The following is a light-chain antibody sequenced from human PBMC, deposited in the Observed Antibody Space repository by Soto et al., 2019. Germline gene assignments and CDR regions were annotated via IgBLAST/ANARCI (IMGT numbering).Light chain of an antibody. CDR3: CSFLHRTTSSV. CDR1: SSDIGGYNL. Sequence: QSALTQPASVSGSPGQSITISCTGTSSDIGGYNLVSWYQQHPGKAPRLMISEVTKRPSGISNRFSGAKSGNTASLTISGVQDAEEADYYCCSFLHRTTSSVFGAGTKLTVL. CDR2: EVT. V-gene: IGLV2-23*02. J-gene: IGLJ1*01.